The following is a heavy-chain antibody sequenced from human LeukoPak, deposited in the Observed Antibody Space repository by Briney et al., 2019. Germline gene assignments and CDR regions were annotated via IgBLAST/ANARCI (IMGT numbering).Heavy chain of an antibody. V-gene: IGHV4-30-4*01. D-gene: IGHD4-11*01. CDR2: IYHSGIT. CDR3: ARDRSTVDYYGLDV. Sequence: PSETLSLTCTVSGGSISSGDFYWSWIRQPPEKGLEYIGYIYHSGITFYNPSLRNRVTVSIDTSKNQFSLKLSSVTAADTAVYYCARDRSTVDYYGLDVWGQGTTVIVSS. CDR1: GGSISSGDFY. J-gene: IGHJ6*02.